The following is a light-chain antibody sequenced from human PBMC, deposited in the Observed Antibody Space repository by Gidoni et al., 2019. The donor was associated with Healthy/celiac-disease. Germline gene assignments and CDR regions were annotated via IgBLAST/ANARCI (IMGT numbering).Light chain of an antibody. V-gene: IGKV1-9*01. CDR2: AES. CDR3: QQLNSYPPT. J-gene: IGKJ1*01. Sequence: IQLTQSPYSLSADVGDRVTITCRASTGISSYLAWYKPTPGKAPKLLIYAESTLQSGVPSRFSGSGSGTDFTLTISRLQPEDFATYYCQQLNSYPPTFGQGTKVEIK. CDR1: TGISSY.